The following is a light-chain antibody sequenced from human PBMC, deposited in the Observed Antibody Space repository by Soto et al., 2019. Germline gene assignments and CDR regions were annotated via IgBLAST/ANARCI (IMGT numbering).Light chain of an antibody. V-gene: IGKV1-39*01. CDR2: GAS. CDR1: QSINKY. J-gene: IGKJ2*01. Sequence: DIQMTQSPSSLSASVGDRVTITCRASQSINKYLNWYQQKPGKAPKLLIYGASSLQSGVPSRFSGSGSGTDFTLTISSLQPEDFATYYCQQSYGSPYTFGQGTKLEIK. CDR3: QQSYGSPYT.